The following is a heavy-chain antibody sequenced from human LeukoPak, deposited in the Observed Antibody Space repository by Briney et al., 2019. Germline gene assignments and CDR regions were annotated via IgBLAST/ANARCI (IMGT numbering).Heavy chain of an antibody. D-gene: IGHD3-10*01. CDR1: GGSVSSGTYC. CDR3: ARVSENTVARGVIITYRYFDL. J-gene: IGHJ2*01. V-gene: IGHV4-61*01. CDR2: IYYSGRT. Sequence: SETLSLTCTVSGGSVSSGTYCWSWIRQPPGKGLEWIGYIYYSGRTNYNPSLKSRVTISVDTSKNQFSLKLSSVTAADTAVYYCARVSENTVARGVIITYRYFDLWGRGTLVTVSS.